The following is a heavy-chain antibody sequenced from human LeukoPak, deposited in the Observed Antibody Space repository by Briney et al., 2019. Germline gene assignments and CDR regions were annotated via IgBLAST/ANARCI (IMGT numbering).Heavy chain of an antibody. Sequence: SQTLSLSCAISGHSVHSYRAPWPRIRQSPSGGLEWLGLTYYRTQWYNHYAVSVKSRITINPDTSKNQFSLQLNSIAPEDTAVYECVVGNYLFDPWSHATLATVSS. V-gene: IGHV6-1*01. J-gene: IGHJ5*02. CDR3: VVGNYLFDP. CDR1: GHSVHSYRAP. CDR2: TYYRTQWYN. D-gene: IGHD1-26*01.